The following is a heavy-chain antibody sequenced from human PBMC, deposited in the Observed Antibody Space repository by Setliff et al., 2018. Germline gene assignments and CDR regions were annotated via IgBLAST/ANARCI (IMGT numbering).Heavy chain of an antibody. CDR3: ARRYSGTSRGAFDP. J-gene: IGHJ5*02. V-gene: IGHV1-8*01. Sequence: ASVKVSCQASGYTFSSYDINWVRQATGQGPEWMGWMNPNSGNTGYAQKFQGRVSMTRNTSISTAYMELSNLRSEDTAVYFCARRYSGTSRGAFDPWGPGTLVTVSS. D-gene: IGHD1-26*01. CDR1: GYTFSSYD. CDR2: MNPNSGNT.